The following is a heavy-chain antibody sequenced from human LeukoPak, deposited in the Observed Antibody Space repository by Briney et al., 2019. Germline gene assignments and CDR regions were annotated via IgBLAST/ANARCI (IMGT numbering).Heavy chain of an antibody. V-gene: IGHV3-7*01. D-gene: IGHD3-3*01. Sequence: GGSLRLSCAASGFTFSSYWMSWVRQAPGKGLEWVANIKQDGSEKYYVDSVKGRFTISRDNAKNSLYLQMNSLRAEDTAVYYCARGPPQRFLEWLFRYYFDYWGQGTLVTVSS. CDR2: IKQDGSEK. J-gene: IGHJ4*02. CDR3: ARGPPQRFLEWLFRYYFDY. CDR1: GFTFSSYW.